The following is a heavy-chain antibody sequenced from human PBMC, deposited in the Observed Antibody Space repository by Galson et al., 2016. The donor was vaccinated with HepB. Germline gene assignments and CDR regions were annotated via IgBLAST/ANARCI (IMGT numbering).Heavy chain of an antibody. V-gene: IGHV4-39*01. CDR2: MYYGGST. CDR3: ASRSLLGRGYHFDY. CDR1: GGSLTGTNYY. Sequence: SETLSLTCSVSGGSLTGTNYYWGWIRQPPGKALEWIGTMYYGGSTHYNPSLERRVTISVDKSRNQFSLMLTSVTAADTAVFFCASRSLLGRGYHFDYWGHGTLVAVSS. J-gene: IGHJ4*01. D-gene: IGHD3-22*01.